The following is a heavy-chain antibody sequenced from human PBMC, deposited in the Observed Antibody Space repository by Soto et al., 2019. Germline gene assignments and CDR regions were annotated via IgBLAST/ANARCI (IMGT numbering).Heavy chain of an antibody. J-gene: IGHJ5*02. Sequence: GGSLGLSCSASEFMFGNFVMHWVRQAPGKGLEWVAAISRDGNDKYYGGSVRGRFIISRDNSKNTMYLQMDSLRAEDTAVYYCAKGPWQPPHCFDPWGLATLVTVSS. CDR2: ISRDGNDK. CDR3: AKGPWQPPHCFDP. D-gene: IGHD6-13*01. CDR1: EFMFGNFV. V-gene: IGHV3-30*18.